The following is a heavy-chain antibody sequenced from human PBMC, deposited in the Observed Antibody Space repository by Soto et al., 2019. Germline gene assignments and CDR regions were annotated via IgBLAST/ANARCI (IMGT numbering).Heavy chain of an antibody. CDR2: ISSSSDYI. CDR3: ARARVYATGPLDF. CDR1: GFTFTSYT. J-gene: IGHJ4*02. D-gene: IGHD6-13*01. V-gene: IGHV3-21*06. Sequence: GGSLRLSCADSGFTFTSYTMNWVRQAPGKGLEWVSSISSSSDYIYYADSMKGRVTISRDNAKNSLFLDMNSLTDEDTAVYYCARARVYATGPLDFWGQGTLVTVSS.